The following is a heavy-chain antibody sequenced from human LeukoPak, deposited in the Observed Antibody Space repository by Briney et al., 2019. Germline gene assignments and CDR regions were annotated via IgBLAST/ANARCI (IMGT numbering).Heavy chain of an antibody. D-gene: IGHD2-8*01. CDR3: ARQIVLMVCAIRYFDY. CDR1: GGSISSSSYY. CDR2: IYYSGST. V-gene: IGHV4-39*01. Sequence: SETLSLTCTVSGGSISSSSYYWGWIRQPPGKGLEWIGSIYYSGSTYYNPSLKSRVTISVDTSKNQFSLKLSSVTAADTAVYYCARQIVLMVCAIRYFDYWGQGTLVTVSS. J-gene: IGHJ4*02.